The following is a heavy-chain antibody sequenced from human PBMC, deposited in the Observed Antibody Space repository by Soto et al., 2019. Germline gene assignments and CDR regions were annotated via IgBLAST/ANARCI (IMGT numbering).Heavy chain of an antibody. CDR3: ARDIRQGGLYYYYGMDV. V-gene: IGHV3-30-3*01. CDR1: GFTFSSYA. D-gene: IGHD2-15*01. CDR2: ISYDGSNK. Sequence: GGSLRLSCAASGFTFSSYAMHWVRQAPGEGLEWVAVISYDGSNKYYADSVKGRFTISRDNSKNTLYLQMNSLRAEDTAVYYCARDIRQGGLYYYYGMDVWGQGTTVTVSS. J-gene: IGHJ6*02.